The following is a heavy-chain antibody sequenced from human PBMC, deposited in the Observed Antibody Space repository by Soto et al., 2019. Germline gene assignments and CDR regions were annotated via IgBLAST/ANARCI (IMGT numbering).Heavy chain of an antibody. CDR3: ARAAGLY. CDR2: IYSDGTT. D-gene: IGHD3-10*01. Sequence: EVQLVESGGGLVQPGGSLRLSCAASGLTVRSNYMSWVRQAPGKGLEWLSVIYSDGTTYYGDSVKGRFTISRDNSKNTLYLQLTSLRAEDTAVYYCARAAGLYWGQGTRVSVSS. V-gene: IGHV3-66*01. J-gene: IGHJ4*02. CDR1: GLTVRSNY.